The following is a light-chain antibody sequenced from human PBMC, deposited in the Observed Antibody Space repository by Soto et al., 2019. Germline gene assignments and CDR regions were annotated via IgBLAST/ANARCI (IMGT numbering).Light chain of an antibody. Sequence: QSALTQPASVSGSPGQSITISCTGTSSDVGGYNYVSWYQQHPGKAPKLMIYEVSNRPSGVSNRFSGSKSGNTASLTISGLQAEDDADYYCSSYTSSSTLLVFGGGTKRTVL. CDR3: SSYTSSSTLLV. V-gene: IGLV2-14*01. J-gene: IGLJ2*01. CDR1: SSDVGGYNY. CDR2: EVS.